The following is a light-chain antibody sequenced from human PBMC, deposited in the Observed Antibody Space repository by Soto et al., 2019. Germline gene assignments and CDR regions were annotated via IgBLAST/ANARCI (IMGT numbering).Light chain of an antibody. CDR2: DAS. V-gene: IGKV1-5*01. Sequence: DIQMTQSPSTLSASVGDRVTITCRASQSISSWLAWYQQKPGKAPKLLIFDASSLESGVPSRVSGSGSGAEFTLTISSLQPDDSATYCCQQYNSYSPLTFGGGTKVDI. J-gene: IGKJ4*01. CDR1: QSISSW. CDR3: QQYNSYSPLT.